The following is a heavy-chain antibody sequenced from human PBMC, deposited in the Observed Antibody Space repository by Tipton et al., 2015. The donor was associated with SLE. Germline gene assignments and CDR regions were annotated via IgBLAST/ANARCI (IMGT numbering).Heavy chain of an antibody. J-gene: IGHJ4*02. V-gene: IGHV4-61*01. CDR3: AREGFWTKHFDY. Sequence: TLSLTCIVSGGSVSSTTSYWSWIRQPPGKGLEWIGYIYYSGSTNYNPSLKSRVTISVDTSKSQFSLKLGSVTAADTAVYYCAREGFWTKHFDYWGQGTLVTVSS. D-gene: IGHD3/OR15-3a*01. CDR1: GGSVSSTTSY. CDR2: IYYSGST.